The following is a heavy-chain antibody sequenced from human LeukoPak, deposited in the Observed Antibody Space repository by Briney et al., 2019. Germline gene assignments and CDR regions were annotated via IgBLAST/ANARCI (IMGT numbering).Heavy chain of an antibody. CDR3: ASEVVVSAQPFDL. D-gene: IGHD2-21*01. Sequence: PGGSLRLSCAASGFTFSDYYMSWIRQAPGKGLEWISYISYSGSTIYYAESVKGRFTISRDNTKNSLYLEMNSLRAEDTALYYCASEVVVSAQPFDLWGQGTMVTVSS. V-gene: IGHV3-11*01. J-gene: IGHJ3*01. CDR1: GFTFSDYY. CDR2: ISYSGSTI.